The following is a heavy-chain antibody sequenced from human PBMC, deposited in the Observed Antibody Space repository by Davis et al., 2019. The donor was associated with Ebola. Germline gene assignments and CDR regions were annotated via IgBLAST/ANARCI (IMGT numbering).Heavy chain of an antibody. CDR2: IIPIFGTA. CDR1: GGTFSSYA. D-gene: IGHD6-6*01. CDR3: ARAAGVAARPGQPSACADY. Sequence: SVKVSCKASGGTFSSYAISWVRQAPGQGLEWMGGIIPIFGTANYAQKFQGRVTITADESTSTAYMELSSLRSEDTAVYYCARAAGVAARPGQPSACADYWGQGTLVTVSS. V-gene: IGHV1-69*13. J-gene: IGHJ4*02.